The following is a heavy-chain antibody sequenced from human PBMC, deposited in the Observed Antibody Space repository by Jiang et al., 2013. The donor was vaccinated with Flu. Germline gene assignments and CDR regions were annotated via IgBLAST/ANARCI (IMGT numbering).Heavy chain of an antibody. CDR3: ARVAGYCTSGVCYDTFDI. CDR1: GGSVSSGGYH. CDR2: IYFTGRS. Sequence: PGLVKPPQTLSLTCTVSGGSVSSGGYHWSWIRQHPGKGLEWIGNIYFTGRSSYSPSLKSRVTMLVDTSKNQFSLKLSPVTAADTAVYYCARVAGYCTSGVCYDTFDIWGQGTMVTVSS. D-gene: IGHD2-8*01. J-gene: IGHJ3*02. V-gene: IGHV4-31*03.